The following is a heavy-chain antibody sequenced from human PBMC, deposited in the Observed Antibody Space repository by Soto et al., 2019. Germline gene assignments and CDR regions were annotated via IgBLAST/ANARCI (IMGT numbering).Heavy chain of an antibody. Sequence: EVQLVESGGGFVKPGGSLRLSCVASAFTFKNAWMSWVRQAPGKGLEWIGRIKSTTDGGTTDYAAPVKGRFTISRDDSKNTQYLQMNSLKTEDTAVYYCTKDVVLATIVGWIDPWGQGTLVTVSS. J-gene: IGHJ5*02. CDR2: IKSTTDGGTT. D-gene: IGHD2-2*01. CDR3: TKDVVLATIVGWIDP. V-gene: IGHV3-15*01. CDR1: AFTFKNAW.